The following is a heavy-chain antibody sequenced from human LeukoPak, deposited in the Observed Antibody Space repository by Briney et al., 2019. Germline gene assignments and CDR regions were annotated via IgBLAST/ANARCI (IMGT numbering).Heavy chain of an antibody. Sequence: SETLSLTCTVSGGSISSYYWNWIRQPPGKGLEWIGYIFYSGSTNYNPSLKSRVTISVDTSKNQFSLKLSSVTAADTAVYYCARAPSLKARLDPWGQGTLVTVSS. J-gene: IGHJ5*02. CDR1: GGSISSYY. V-gene: IGHV4-59*01. CDR3: ARAPSLKARLDP. CDR2: IFYSGST.